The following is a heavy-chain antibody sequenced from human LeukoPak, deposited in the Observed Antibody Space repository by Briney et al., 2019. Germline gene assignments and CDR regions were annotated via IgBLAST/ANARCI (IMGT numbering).Heavy chain of an antibody. CDR1: GGSISSGSYY. CDR3: ARGPRYFDWPMLPYYYMDV. Sequence: SETLSLTCTVSGGSISSGSYYWSWIRQPAGKGLEWIGRIYTSGSTNYNPSLKSRVTISVDTSKNQFSLKLSSVTAADTAVYYCARGPRYFDWPMLPYYYMDVWGKGTTVTVSS. J-gene: IGHJ6*03. D-gene: IGHD3-9*01. V-gene: IGHV4-61*02. CDR2: IYTSGST.